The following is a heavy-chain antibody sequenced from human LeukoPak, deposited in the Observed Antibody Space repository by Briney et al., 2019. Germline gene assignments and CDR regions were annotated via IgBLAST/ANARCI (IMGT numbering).Heavy chain of an antibody. CDR2: ISAYNGNT. D-gene: IGHD3-22*01. Sequence: GASVKVSCKASGYTFASYAFSWVRQAPGQGLEWMGSISAYNGNTNYAQKLQGRVTMTTDKSMSTAYMELWSLRSDDTAVYYCARDLDSSGYYRSDAFDIWGQGTMVTVSS. V-gene: IGHV1-18*01. CDR1: GYTFASYA. J-gene: IGHJ3*02. CDR3: ARDLDSSGYYRSDAFDI.